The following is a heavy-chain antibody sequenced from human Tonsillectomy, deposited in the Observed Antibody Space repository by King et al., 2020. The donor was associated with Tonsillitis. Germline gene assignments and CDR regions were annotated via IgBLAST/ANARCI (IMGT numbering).Heavy chain of an antibody. Sequence: VQLVESGGGLVKPGGSLRLSCAASGFTFSGHFMSWIRQAPGKGLEWVSYISSSGSTIYYADSVKGRFTISRDNAKNSLYLQMNSLRAEDTAVYYCAGGLEIEGFDAFDIWGQGTLVTVSS. CDR3: AGGLEIEGFDAFDI. CDR1: GFTFSGHF. CDR2: ISSSGSTI. J-gene: IGHJ3*02. D-gene: IGHD1-1*01. V-gene: IGHV3-11*01.